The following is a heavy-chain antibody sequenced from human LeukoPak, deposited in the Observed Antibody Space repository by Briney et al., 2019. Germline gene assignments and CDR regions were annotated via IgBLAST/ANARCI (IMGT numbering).Heavy chain of an antibody. Sequence: ASVKVSCKASGYTFTGYYMHWVRQAPGQGLEWMGWINPNSGGTNCAQKFQGRVTMTRDTSINTAYMELSSLRSDDTAVYYCARLSPRDYYDSSGYYYFDYWGQGTLVTVSS. V-gene: IGHV1-2*02. CDR2: INPNSGGT. J-gene: IGHJ4*02. D-gene: IGHD3-22*01. CDR3: ARLSPRDYYDSSGYYYFDY. CDR1: GYTFTGYY.